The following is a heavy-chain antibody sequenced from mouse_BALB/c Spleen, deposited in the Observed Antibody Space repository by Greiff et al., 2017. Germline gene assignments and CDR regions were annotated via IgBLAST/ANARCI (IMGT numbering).Heavy chain of an antibody. CDR3: ARGGGGALSATVVAHFDY. CDR2: ISSGGST. V-gene: IGHV5-6-5*01. J-gene: IGHJ2*01. Sequence: EVKLMESGGGLVKPGGSLKLSCAASGFTFSSYAMSWVRQTPEKRLEWVASISSGGSTYYPDSVKGRFTISRDNARNILYLQMSSLRSEDTAMYYCARGGGGALSATVVAHFDYWGQGTTLTVSS. D-gene: IGHD1-1*01. CDR1: GFTFSSYA.